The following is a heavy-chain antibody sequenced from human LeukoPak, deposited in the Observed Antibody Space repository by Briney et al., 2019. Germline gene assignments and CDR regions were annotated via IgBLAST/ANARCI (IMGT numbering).Heavy chain of an antibody. CDR2: ISAGGGST. V-gene: IGHV3-64*02. Sequence: GGSLRLSCAASGFIFSNFDMHWVRQAPGNGLEYVSSISAGGGSTYYAASVKGRFTISRDAVKDTLYLQMGSVRIEDTAVYYCARGGLESPWSGYNAPDFWGQGTLVAVSS. J-gene: IGHJ4*02. D-gene: IGHD3-3*01. CDR3: ARGGLESPWSGYNAPDF. CDR1: GFIFSNFD.